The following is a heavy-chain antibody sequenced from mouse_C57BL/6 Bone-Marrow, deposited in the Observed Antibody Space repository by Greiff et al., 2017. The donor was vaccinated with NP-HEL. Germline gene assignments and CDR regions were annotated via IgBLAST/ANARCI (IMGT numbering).Heavy chain of an antibody. D-gene: IGHD1-1*02. V-gene: IGHV1-82*01. Sequence: QVQLKQSGPELVKPGASVKISCKASGYAFSSSWMNWVKQRPGKGLEWIGRIYPGDGDTNYNGKFKGKATLTADKSSSTAYMQLSSLTSEDSAVYCCARGGWLFLFAYWGQGTLVTVSA. CDR2: IYPGDGDT. CDR1: GYAFSSSW. J-gene: IGHJ3*01. CDR3: ARGGWLFLFAY.